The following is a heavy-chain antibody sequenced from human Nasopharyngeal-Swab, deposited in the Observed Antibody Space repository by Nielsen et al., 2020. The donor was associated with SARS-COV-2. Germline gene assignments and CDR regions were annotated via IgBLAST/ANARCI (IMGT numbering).Heavy chain of an antibody. V-gene: IGHV1-69*13. CDR2: IIPIFGTA. D-gene: IGHD2-2*01. CDR1: GGPFSSYA. CDR3: ATTYQLLSPYYYYYMDV. Sequence: SVQVSCKASGGPFSSYAISWVRQAPGQGLEWMGGIIPIFGTANYAQKFQGRVTITADESTSTAYMELSSLRSEDTAVYYCATTYQLLSPYYYYYMDVWGKGTTVTVSS. J-gene: IGHJ6*03.